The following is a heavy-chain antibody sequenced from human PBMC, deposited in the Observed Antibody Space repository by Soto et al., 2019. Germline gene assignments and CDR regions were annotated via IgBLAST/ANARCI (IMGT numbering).Heavy chain of an antibody. J-gene: IGHJ5*02. CDR3: ARVRDWFDP. CDR1: GGSFSGYY. V-gene: IGHV4-34*01. Sequence: SETLSLTCAVYGGSFSGYYWNWIRQPPGKGLEWIGEIDHSGYTNYNPSLKSRVTISVDTSTNQFPLMLTSVTAADTAVYYCARVRDWFDPWGQGTLVTVSS. D-gene: IGHD3-3*01. CDR2: IDHSGYT.